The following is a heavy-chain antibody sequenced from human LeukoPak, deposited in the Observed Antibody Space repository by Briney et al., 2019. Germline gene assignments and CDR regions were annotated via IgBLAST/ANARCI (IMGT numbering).Heavy chain of an antibody. Sequence: ASVKVSCKASGYTFTSYYMHWVRQAPGQGLEWMGIINPSGGSTSYAQKFQGRVTMTRDTSTSTVYMELSSLRSEDTAMYYCATSGSYLDFGYWGQGTLVTVSS. J-gene: IGHJ4*02. CDR3: ATSGSYLDFGY. CDR2: INPSGGST. D-gene: IGHD1-26*01. CDR1: GYTFTSYY. V-gene: IGHV1-46*01.